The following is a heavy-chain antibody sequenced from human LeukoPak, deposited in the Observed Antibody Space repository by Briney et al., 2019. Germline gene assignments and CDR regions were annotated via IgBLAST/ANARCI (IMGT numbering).Heavy chain of an antibody. Sequence: PGGSLRLSCAASGFTFDDYAMHWVRQAPGKGLEWVSGISWNSGSIGYADSVKGRFTISRDNAKNSLYLQMNSLRAEDTALYYCAKAGGDYYYDSSGYPTYYYMDVWGKGTTVTISS. CDR1: GFTFDDYA. V-gene: IGHV3-9*01. CDR3: AKAGGDYYYDSSGYPTYYYMDV. J-gene: IGHJ6*03. CDR2: ISWNSGSI. D-gene: IGHD3-22*01.